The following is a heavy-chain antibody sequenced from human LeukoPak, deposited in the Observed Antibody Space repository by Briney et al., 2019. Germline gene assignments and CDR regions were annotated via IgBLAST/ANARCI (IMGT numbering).Heavy chain of an antibody. CDR3: ARAFRGIFGVFEAFDI. D-gene: IGHD3-3*01. J-gene: IGHJ3*02. Sequence: SETLSLTCTVSGGSISSSSYYWGWIRQPPGKGLEWIGSIYYSGSTYYNSSLKSRVTISVDTSKNQFSLRLRSVTAADTAVYYCARAFRGIFGVFEAFDIWGQGTMVTVSS. CDR2: IYYSGST. V-gene: IGHV4-39*07. CDR1: GGSISSSSYY.